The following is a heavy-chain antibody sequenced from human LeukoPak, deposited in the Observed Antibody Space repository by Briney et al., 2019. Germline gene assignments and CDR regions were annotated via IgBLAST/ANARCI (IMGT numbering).Heavy chain of an antibody. CDR2: IYHSGST. CDR3: ARVGGYSYGYYYYGMDV. J-gene: IGHJ6*02. Sequence: PSETLSLTCTVSGGSISSYYWSWIRQPPGKGLEWIGSIYHSGSTYYNPSLKSRVTISVDTSKNQFSLKLSSVTAADTAVYYCARVGGYSYGYYYYGMDVWGQGTTVTVSS. V-gene: IGHV4-38-2*02. CDR1: GGSISSYY. D-gene: IGHD5-18*01.